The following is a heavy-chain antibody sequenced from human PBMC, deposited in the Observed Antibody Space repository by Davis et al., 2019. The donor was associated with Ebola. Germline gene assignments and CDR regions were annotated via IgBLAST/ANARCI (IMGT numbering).Heavy chain of an antibody. D-gene: IGHD3/OR15-3a*01. Sequence: GESLKISCAASGFIFSNYWMTWVRQAPGKGLEWVANIKQDGSVTYYVDSVKGRFTISRDNAKNSLDLQMSSLRAEDTAVYYCARDPTLYEYWTGYPDFWGQGTQVTVSS. J-gene: IGHJ4*02. CDR1: GFIFSNYW. V-gene: IGHV3-7*03. CDR2: IKQDGSVT. CDR3: ARDPTLYEYWTGYPDF.